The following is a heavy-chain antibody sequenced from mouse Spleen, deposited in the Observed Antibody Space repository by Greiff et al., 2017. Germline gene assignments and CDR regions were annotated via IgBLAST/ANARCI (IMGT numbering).Heavy chain of an antibody. D-gene: IGHD2-3*01. CDR3: ARHLIYDGYSPWFAY. Sequence: EVMLVESGGGLVQPGGSLKLSCAASGFTFSSYTMSWVRQTPEKRLEWVAYISNGGGSTYYPDTVKGRFTISRDNAKNTLYLQMSSLKSEDTAMYYCARHLIYDGYSPWFAYWGQGTLVTVSA. V-gene: IGHV5-12-2*01. CDR2: ISNGGGST. J-gene: IGHJ3*01. CDR1: GFTFSSYT.